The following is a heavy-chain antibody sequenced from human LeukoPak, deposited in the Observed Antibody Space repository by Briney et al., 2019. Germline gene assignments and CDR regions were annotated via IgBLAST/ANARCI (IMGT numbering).Heavy chain of an antibody. V-gene: IGHV1-2*02. J-gene: IGHJ4*02. Sequence: ASVKVSCKASGYTFTTYHMHWVRQAPGQGLEWMGRINSNSGGTNYAQKFQGRVTMTTDTSTSTAYMELRSLRSDDTAVYYCARYGGFDYWGQGTLVTVSS. CDR3: ARYGGFDY. CDR2: INSNSGGT. CDR1: GYTFTTYH. D-gene: IGHD4-23*01.